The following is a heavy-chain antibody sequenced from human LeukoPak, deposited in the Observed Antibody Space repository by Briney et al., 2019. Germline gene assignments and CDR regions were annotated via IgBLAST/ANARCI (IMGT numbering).Heavy chain of an antibody. CDR2: INSDVSRT. Sequence: GGSLRLSCAASGNYWMNWVRQAPGQGLVWVSHINSDVSRTSYADYVKGRFNITKDNAKNTVYMQMYNLRAKDTAVYYCVSFYESYGGRGTLVTVS. CDR3: VSFYESY. D-gene: IGHD2-2*01. CDR1: GNYW. V-gene: IGHV3-74*01. J-gene: IGHJ4*02.